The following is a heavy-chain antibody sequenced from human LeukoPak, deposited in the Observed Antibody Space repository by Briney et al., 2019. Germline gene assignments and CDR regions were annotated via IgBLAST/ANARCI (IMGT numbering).Heavy chain of an antibody. Sequence: PGGSLRLSCAASGFTLSAYWMHWVRQAPGKGLMWVSRIEGDGNRITYADSVKGRFTISRDNAKNSLYLQMDSLRAEDTALYYCASQSYGLFHYWGQGNLVTVSS. CDR2: IEGDGNRI. CDR1: GFTLSAYW. V-gene: IGHV3-74*01. J-gene: IGHJ4*02. D-gene: IGHD4-17*01. CDR3: ASQSYGLFHY.